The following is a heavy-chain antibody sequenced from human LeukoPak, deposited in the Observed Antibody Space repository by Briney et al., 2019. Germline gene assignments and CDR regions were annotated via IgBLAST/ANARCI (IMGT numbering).Heavy chain of an antibody. CDR1: GYTLTELS. V-gene: IGHV1-18*01. CDR3: ARRSKPYYYDSSGHGDWYFDL. J-gene: IGHJ2*01. Sequence: PKASVKVSCKVSGYTLTELSMHWVRQAPGQGLEWMGWISAYNGNTNYAQKLQGRVTMTTDTSTSTAYMELRSLRSDDTAVYYCARRSKPYYYDSSGHGDWYFDLWGRGTLVTVSS. CDR2: ISAYNGNT. D-gene: IGHD3-22*01.